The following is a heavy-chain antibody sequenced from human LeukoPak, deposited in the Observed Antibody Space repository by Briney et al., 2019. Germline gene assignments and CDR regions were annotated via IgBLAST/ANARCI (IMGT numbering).Heavy chain of an antibody. CDR1: GYTFTSYD. D-gene: IGHD6-25*01. Sequence: GASVKVSCKASGYTFTSYDINWVRQATGQGLEWMGWMNPNSGNTGYAQKFQGRVTMTRNTSISTAYMELSSLGSEDTAVYYCARGTLYSSGWYYYYYMDVWGKGTTVTVSS. CDR3: ARGTLYSSGWYYYYYMDV. J-gene: IGHJ6*03. CDR2: MNPNSGNT. V-gene: IGHV1-8*01.